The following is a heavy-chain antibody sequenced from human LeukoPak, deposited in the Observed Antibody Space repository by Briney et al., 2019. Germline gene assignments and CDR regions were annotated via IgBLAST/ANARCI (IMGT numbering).Heavy chain of an antibody. V-gene: IGHV4-39*01. CDR1: GGSISNNRYY. Sequence: SETLSLTCTVSGGSISNNRYYWGWIRQPPGKGLEWIGSINYSGNTYYNSSLKSRVTISVDTSKTQLALKLTSMTAADTAVYYCSRHFDYWGQGTLVIVSS. CDR3: SRHFDY. J-gene: IGHJ4*02. CDR2: INYSGNT.